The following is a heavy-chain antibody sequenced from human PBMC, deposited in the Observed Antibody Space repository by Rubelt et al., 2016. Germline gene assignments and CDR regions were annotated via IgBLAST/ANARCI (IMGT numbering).Heavy chain of an antibody. J-gene: IGHJ3*02. Sequence: QVQLVQSGAVLKKPGASVKVSCKVSGDTLSVFSIHWVRQAPGKGLEWMGGFDGEDGETVYAQNCQGRLIMTEDTSTDTAYRELSRLTSADTAVYYCSTADSSSWYDATDTWGQGTMVTVSS. D-gene: IGHD6-13*01. CDR1: GDTLSVFS. V-gene: IGHV1-24*01. CDR2: FDGEDGET. CDR3: STADSSSWYDATDT.